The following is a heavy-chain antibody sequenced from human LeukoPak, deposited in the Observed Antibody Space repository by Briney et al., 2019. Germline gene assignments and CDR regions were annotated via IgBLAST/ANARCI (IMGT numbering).Heavy chain of an antibody. Sequence: PGGSLRLSCAASGFPFSDYAMSWVRQAPGKGLQWVAVISYDGSNKYYADSVKGRFTISRDNSKNTLYLQMNSLRAEDTAVYYCARGSYGLGLDYYFYAMDVWGQGTTVTVSS. CDR1: GFPFSDYA. V-gene: IGHV3-30*04. D-gene: IGHD2-15*01. J-gene: IGHJ6*02. CDR3: ARGSYGLGLDYYFYAMDV. CDR2: ISYDGSNK.